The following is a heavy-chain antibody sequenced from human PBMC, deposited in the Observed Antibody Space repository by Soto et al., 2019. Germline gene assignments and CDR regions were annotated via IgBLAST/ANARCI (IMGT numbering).Heavy chain of an antibody. V-gene: IGHV1-3*01. CDR2: INAGNGNT. CDR1: GYTFTSYV. J-gene: IGHJ5*02. D-gene: IGHD3-16*01. Sequence: ASVKVSCKASGYTFTSYVMHWVRQAPGQRLEWMGWINAGNGNTKYSQKFQGRVTITRDTSASTAYMELNSLRAEDTALYYCARSRATFGKNWFDPWGQGTLVTVSS. CDR3: ARSRATFGKNWFDP.